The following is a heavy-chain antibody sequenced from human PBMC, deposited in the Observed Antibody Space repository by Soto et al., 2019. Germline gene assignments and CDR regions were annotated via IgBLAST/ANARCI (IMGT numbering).Heavy chain of an antibody. Sequence: SETLSLTCTVSGGSISSYYWTWIRQPPGKGLEWIGFMYNSGSTNYNPSLKSRVTISVDTSKNQFSLKLNSVTAADTAVYYCARATYSSGWYDYFDYWGQGTLVTVSS. V-gene: IGHV4-59*01. CDR2: MYNSGST. D-gene: IGHD6-19*01. CDR3: ARATYSSGWYDYFDY. J-gene: IGHJ4*02. CDR1: GGSISSYY.